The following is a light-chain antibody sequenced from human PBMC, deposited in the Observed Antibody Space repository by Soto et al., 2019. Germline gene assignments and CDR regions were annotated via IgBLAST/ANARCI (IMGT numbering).Light chain of an antibody. CDR3: SSYTTSTTWV. Sequence: QSALTQPASVSGSPGQSIAISCTGTNSDVGGYNYVSWYQHHPGKAPKLMIYXXXNXXXXXXXXFSGSKSGNTASLTISGXXXXXXXXYYCSSYTTSTTWVFGGGTKLTVL. CDR2: XXX. CDR1: NSDVGGYNY. V-gene: IGLV2-14*01. J-gene: IGLJ3*02.